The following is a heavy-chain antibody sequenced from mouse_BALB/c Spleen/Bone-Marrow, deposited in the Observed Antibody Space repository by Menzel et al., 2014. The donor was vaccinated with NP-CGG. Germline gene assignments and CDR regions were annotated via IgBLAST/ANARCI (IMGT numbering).Heavy chain of an antibody. CDR3: ARRDSSGYLFDY. CDR1: GYTFTTYW. Sequence: VQLQQSGAELVRPGASVKLSCKASGYTFTTYWMHWVKQRPGQGLEWIGEINPSDGRTNYSEKFRSKVTLTVDKSSNTAYMQLSSLTSEDSAVYYCARRDSSGYLFDYWGQGTTLTVSS. D-gene: IGHD3-2*01. V-gene: IGHV1S81*02. CDR2: INPSDGRT. J-gene: IGHJ2*01.